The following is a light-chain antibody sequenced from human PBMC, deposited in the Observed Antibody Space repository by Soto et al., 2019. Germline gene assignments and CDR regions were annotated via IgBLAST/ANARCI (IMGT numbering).Light chain of an antibody. CDR1: QGISTY. CDR3: QQSNSITWT. J-gene: IGKJ1*01. CDR2: AAS. V-gene: IGKV1-39*01. Sequence: DIQMTQSPSSLSASVGDRVTITCRASQGISTYLNWYQQKPGKAPKVLIYAASSLQSGVPSRFSGSGSETDFTLTISSLQPEDFATYSCQQSNSITWTFGQGTKVENK.